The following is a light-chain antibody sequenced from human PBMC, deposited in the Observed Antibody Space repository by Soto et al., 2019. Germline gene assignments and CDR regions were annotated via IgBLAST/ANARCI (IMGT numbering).Light chain of an antibody. CDR1: SGSIASNY. V-gene: IGLV6-57*01. CDR3: QSYDDTNQV. J-gene: IGLJ3*02. Sequence: NFMLSQPHSVSESPGKTVIISCTRSSGSIASNYVQWYQQRPGSSPTTVIYEDNQRPSGVPDRFSGSIDSSSNSASLTITGLETEEQADYFCQSYDDTNQVFGGGTKHTVL. CDR2: EDN.